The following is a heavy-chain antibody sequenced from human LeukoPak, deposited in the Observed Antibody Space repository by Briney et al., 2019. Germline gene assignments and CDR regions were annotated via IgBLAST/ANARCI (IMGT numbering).Heavy chain of an antibody. CDR1: GFTFSSYE. CDR2: ISSSGSTI. D-gene: IGHD6-13*01. J-gene: IGHJ4*02. CDR3: ARQLDRAAAGTLGY. V-gene: IGHV3-48*03. Sequence: GGSLRLSCAASGFTFSSYEMNWVRQAPGKGLEWVSYISSSGSTIYYADSVRGRFTISRDNAKNSLYLQMNSLRAEDTAVYYCARQLDRAAAGTLGYWGQGTLVTASS.